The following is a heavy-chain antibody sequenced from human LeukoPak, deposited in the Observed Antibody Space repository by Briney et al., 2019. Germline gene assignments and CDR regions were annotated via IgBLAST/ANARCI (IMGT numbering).Heavy chain of an antibody. D-gene: IGHD2-2*01. J-gene: IGHJ3*02. V-gene: IGHV4-4*02. CDR3: ARDLRVPAAMGDAFDI. Sequence: KPSGTLSLTCAVSGGSISSGNWWSWVRQPPGKGLEWIGEIYHSGSTNHNPSLKSRVTISLDKSKNQFSLKLNSVTAADTAVYYCARDLRVPAAMGDAFDIWGQGTMVTVSS. CDR2: IYHSGST. CDR1: GGSISSGNW.